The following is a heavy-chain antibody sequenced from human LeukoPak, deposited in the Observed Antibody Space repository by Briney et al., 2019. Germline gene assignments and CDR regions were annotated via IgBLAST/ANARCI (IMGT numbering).Heavy chain of an antibody. J-gene: IGHJ4*02. V-gene: IGHV1-46*01. CDR3: AREFYILTGYSAGPYFDY. CDR1: GYTFTSYY. CDR2: INPSGGST. Sequence: ASVKVSXKASGYTFTSYYMHWVRQAPGQGLEWMGIINPSGGSTSYAQKFQGRVTMTRDTSTSTVYMELSSLRSEDTAVYYCAREFYILTGYSAGPYFDYWGQGTLVTVSS. D-gene: IGHD3-9*01.